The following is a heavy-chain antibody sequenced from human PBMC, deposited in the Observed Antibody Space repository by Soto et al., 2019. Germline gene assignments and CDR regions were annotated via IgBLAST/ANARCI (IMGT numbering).Heavy chain of an antibody. D-gene: IGHD4-4*01. CDR3: ARTAQDVTTRFSFDY. J-gene: IGHJ4*02. CDR2: IYYSGST. Sequence: TLSLTCAVSGCSISSGGHYWSWIRQHPGKGLEWIGYIYYSGSTYYNPSLKSRVTISVDTSKNQFSLKLSSVTAADTAVYYCARTAQDVTTRFSFDYWGQGTLVTVSS. V-gene: IGHV4-31*11. CDR1: GCSISSGGHY.